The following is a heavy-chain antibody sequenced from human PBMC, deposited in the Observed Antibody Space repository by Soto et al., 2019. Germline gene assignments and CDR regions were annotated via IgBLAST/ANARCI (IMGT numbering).Heavy chain of an antibody. D-gene: IGHD1-7*01. CDR3: ARDNWNYGPHYYYYGMDV. J-gene: IGHJ6*02. Sequence: ASVKVSCKASGGTFSSYAISWVRQAPGQGLEWMGGIIPIFGTANYAQKFQGRVTITADESTSTAYMELSSLRSEDTAVYYCARDNWNYGPHYYYYGMDVWGQGTTVTVSS. V-gene: IGHV1-69*13. CDR1: GGTFSSYA. CDR2: IIPIFGTA.